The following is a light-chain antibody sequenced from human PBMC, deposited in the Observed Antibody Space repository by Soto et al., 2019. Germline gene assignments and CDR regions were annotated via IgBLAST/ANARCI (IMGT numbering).Light chain of an antibody. J-gene: IGKJ5*01. CDR2: AAS. V-gene: IGKV1-9*01. CDR1: QGISSF. Sequence: DIHLTQSPSFLSASVGDRVTITCRASQGISSFLAWYQQKPGKAPNLLMYAASTLQSGVPSRFSGGGSGTEYTLTIRSRQPEDSATYYCQQLYIFRRTFGQVTRLEIK. CDR3: QQLYIFRRT.